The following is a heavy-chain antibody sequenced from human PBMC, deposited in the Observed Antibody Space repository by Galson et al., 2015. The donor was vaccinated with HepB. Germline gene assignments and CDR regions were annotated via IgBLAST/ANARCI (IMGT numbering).Heavy chain of an antibody. CDR1: GFTFSSYA. V-gene: IGHV3-23*01. CDR2: ISGSGGST. D-gene: IGHD3-10*01. Sequence: LRLSCAASGFTFSSYAMSWVRQAPGKGLEWVSAISGSGGSTYYADSVKGRFTISRDNSKNTLYLQMNSLRAEDTAVYYCAKDLGHYYGSGSYDYWGQGTLVTVSS. J-gene: IGHJ4*02. CDR3: AKDLGHYYGSGSYDY.